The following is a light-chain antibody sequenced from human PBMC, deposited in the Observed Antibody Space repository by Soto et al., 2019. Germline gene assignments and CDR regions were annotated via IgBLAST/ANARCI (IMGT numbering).Light chain of an antibody. V-gene: IGKV1-39*01. Sequence: DIQMTQSPSSLSASVGDRVTITCRASQSISSYLNWYQQKPGKAPKLLIYAASSLQSGVPSRFSGSRSGTDFTLTISSLQPEDFATYYCQQSRAFGQGTRLEIK. CDR2: AAS. CDR3: QQSRA. CDR1: QSISSY. J-gene: IGKJ5*01.